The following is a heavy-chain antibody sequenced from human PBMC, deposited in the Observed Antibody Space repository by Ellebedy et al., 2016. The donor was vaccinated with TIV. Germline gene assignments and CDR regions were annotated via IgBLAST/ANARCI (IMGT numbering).Heavy chain of an antibody. CDR2: IGHTGDTV. Sequence: GESLKISCAASGFTFSAFEMGWVRQAPGKGLAWISYIGHTGDTVYYADSVQGRFTVSRDNAKNSLYLQMNDLRAEDTAVYYCAKDLWGGATPFDYGGQGILVTVSS. CDR3: AKDLWGGATPFDY. D-gene: IGHD2-15*01. J-gene: IGHJ4*02. CDR1: GFTFSAFE. V-gene: IGHV3-48*03.